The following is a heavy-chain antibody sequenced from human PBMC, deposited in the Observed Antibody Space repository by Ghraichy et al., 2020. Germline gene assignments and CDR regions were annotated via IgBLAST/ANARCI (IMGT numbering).Heavy chain of an antibody. J-gene: IGHJ4*02. Sequence: LSLTCAASGFNFNTYSMNWVRQATGQGLEWVAFITGYGDTTYYADSVKGRFNISKDKSKNTLFLQMNNLRTEDTAVYYCAKDLRPDGVYDVYYWGQGTLFTVSS. CDR1: GFNFNTYS. CDR3: AKDLRPDGVYDVYY. CDR2: ITGYGDTT. V-gene: IGHV3-23*01. D-gene: IGHD5/OR15-5a*01.